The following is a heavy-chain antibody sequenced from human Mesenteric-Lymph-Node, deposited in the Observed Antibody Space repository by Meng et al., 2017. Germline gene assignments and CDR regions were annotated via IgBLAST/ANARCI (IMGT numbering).Heavy chain of an antibody. CDR2: LHHSGAA. V-gene: IGHV4-38-2*02. Sequence: SETLSLTCTVSGYSISSGYYWGWIRQPPGKGLEWIGSLHHSGAAYYNPSLKSRVTISVDTSKNQFSLKLSSVTAADTAVYYCARGRVKGGAYDYWGQGTLVTVSS. J-gene: IGHJ4*02. CDR3: ARGRVKGGAYDY. CDR1: GYSISSGYY. D-gene: IGHD3-16*01.